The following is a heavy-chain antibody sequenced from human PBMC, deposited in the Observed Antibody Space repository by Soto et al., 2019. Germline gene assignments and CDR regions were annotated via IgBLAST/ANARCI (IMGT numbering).Heavy chain of an antibody. Sequence: GGSLRLSCAASGFTFSSYIMNWVRQAPGKGLEWVSYISSSSSTIYYAGSVKGRFTISRDNAKNSLYLQMNSLRDEDTAVYYCARDRITIFGVVQRGGDYYYYGMEVWGQGTTVTVSS. CDR2: ISSSSSTI. CDR3: ARDRITIFGVVQRGGDYYYYGMEV. D-gene: IGHD3-3*01. J-gene: IGHJ6*02. CDR1: GFTFSSYI. V-gene: IGHV3-48*02.